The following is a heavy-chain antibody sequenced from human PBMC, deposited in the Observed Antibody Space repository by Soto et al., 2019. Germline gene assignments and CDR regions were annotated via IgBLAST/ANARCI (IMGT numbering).Heavy chain of an antibody. CDR2: VRRKANGGTT. J-gene: IGHJ5*02. CDR3: TRIGDHSKGGP. CDR1: GFTISDYG. D-gene: IGHD3-10*01. Sequence: PGGSLRLSCTASGFTISDYGMSWSRQAPGKGLEWLGFVRRKANGGTTEYAASVKGRFTISRDDSKSIAYLQMDSLKTDDTAVYYCTRIGDHSKGGPWGQGTLVTVSS. V-gene: IGHV3-49*03.